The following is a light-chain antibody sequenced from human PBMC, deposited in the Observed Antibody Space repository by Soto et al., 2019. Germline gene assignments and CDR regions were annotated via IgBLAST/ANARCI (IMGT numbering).Light chain of an antibody. CDR2: GAS. CDR1: QSVSNN. Sequence: EIVMTPSPATLSVSPVESATLSCRASQSVSNNLTWYQQKPGQPPRLLIYGASNRATGIPDRFSGSGSGTDFTLTISRLEPEDFAVYYCQQYGSSPWTFGQGTKVDIK. V-gene: IGKV3-20*01. CDR3: QQYGSSPWT. J-gene: IGKJ1*01.